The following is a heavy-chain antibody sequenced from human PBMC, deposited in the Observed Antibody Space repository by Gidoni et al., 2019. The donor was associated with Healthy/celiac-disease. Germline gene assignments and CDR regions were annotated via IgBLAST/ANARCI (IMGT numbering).Heavy chain of an antibody. CDR2: RQQDGSKK. Sequence: EVQLVESGGGLVEPGGSMRLCCSASGFTISSYWMSWVREAPGKGLEWVANRQQDGSKKYYVSSEKRRITISRDNAKNSLYLQMNSLRAEDTAVYCCARYKHHYSGMDFWGQGTTVTVSS. CDR1: GFTISSYW. CDR3: ARYKHHYSGMDF. V-gene: IGHV3-7*03. J-gene: IGHJ6*02. D-gene: IGHD1-20*01.